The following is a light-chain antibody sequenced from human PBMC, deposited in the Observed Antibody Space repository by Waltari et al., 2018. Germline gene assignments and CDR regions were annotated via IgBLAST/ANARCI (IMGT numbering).Light chain of an antibody. J-gene: IGLJ1*01. CDR2: TKN. V-gene: IGLV3-19*01. Sequence: SSEVTQDPAVSVALGQTVRITCQGGSLRSNFATWYQQKSGQAPVVVISTKNSRPSGLPDRFSGSSAVNTASLTITGAQAEDEADYYCGSRDSGGARRYVLGTGTKVTVL. CDR3: GSRDSGGARRYV. CDR1: SLRSNF.